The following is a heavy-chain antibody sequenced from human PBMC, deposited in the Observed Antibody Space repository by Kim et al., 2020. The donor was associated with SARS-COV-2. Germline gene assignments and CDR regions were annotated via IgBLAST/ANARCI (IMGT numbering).Heavy chain of an antibody. CDR2: ISYDESNR. CDR1: GFTISNYA. CDR3: ARDSPYMDV. V-gene: IGHV3-30-3*01. Sequence: GGSLRLACAASGFTISNYAIHWVRQAPGKGLEWVAVISYDESNRYYADSVKGRFTISRDNSKNTVYLQMNSLRAEDTAVFYCARDSPYMDVWGKGTTVTVSS. J-gene: IGHJ6*03.